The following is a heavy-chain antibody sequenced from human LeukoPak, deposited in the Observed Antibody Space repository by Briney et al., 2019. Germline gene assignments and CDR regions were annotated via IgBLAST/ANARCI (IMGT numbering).Heavy chain of an antibody. V-gene: IGHV4-39*07. CDR2: IYYSGST. J-gene: IGHJ5*02. D-gene: IGHD3-3*01. CDR1: GGSISSSSYY. Sequence: SETLSLTCTVSGGSISSSSYYWGWIRQPPGKGLEWIGSIYYSGSTYYNPSLKSRVTISVDTSKNQFSLKLSSVTAADTAVYYCARDPYYDFWSGYRSGWFDPWGQGTLVTVSS. CDR3: ARDPYYDFWSGYRSGWFDP.